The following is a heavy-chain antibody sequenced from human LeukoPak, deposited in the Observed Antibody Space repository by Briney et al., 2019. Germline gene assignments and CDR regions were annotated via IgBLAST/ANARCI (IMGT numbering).Heavy chain of an antibody. V-gene: IGHV3-48*01. Sequence: GGSLRLSCAASGFTFSSYSMNWARQAPGKGLEWVSYISSSSSTIYYADSVKGRFTISRDNAKNSLYLQMNSLRAEDTAVYYCAKGKSGDYWGQGTLVTVSS. CDR3: AKGKSGDY. CDR1: GFTFSSYS. CDR2: ISSSSSTI. J-gene: IGHJ4*02.